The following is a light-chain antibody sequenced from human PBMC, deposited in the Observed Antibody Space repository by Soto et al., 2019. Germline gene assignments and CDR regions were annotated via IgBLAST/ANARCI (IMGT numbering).Light chain of an antibody. Sequence: QSAVTQTPSASGTPGQRVTISCSGSSSNIGDSPVDWYQQVPGAAPKLLIYSTNQRPSGVPDRFSGSKSGTSASLAISGLPSEDAAEYFCAVWIGSLNTVVFGGGTQLTVL. CDR2: STN. CDR1: SSNIGDSP. V-gene: IGLV1-44*01. CDR3: AVWIGSLNTVV. J-gene: IGLJ7*01.